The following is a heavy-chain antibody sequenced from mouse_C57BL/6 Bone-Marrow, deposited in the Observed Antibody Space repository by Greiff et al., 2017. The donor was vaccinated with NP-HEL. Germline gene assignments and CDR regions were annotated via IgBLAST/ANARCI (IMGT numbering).Heavy chain of an antibody. CDR1: GYTFTSYW. CDR2: IDPSDSYT. V-gene: IGHV1-69*01. D-gene: IGHD2-2*01. J-gene: IGHJ2*01. Sequence: QVQLQQPGAELVMPGASVKLSCKASGYTFTSYWMHWVKPRPGQGLEWIGEIDPSDSYTNYNQKFKGKSTLTVDKSSSTAYMQLSSLSSEDSAVYYCARSLLWLRRGYYFDYWGQGTTLTVSS. CDR3: ARSLLWLRRGYYFDY.